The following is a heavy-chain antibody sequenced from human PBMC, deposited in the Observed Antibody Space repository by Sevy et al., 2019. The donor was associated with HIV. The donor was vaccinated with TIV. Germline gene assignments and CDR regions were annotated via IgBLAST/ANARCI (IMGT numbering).Heavy chain of an antibody. J-gene: IGHJ4*02. CDR3: ARDLEFYDYGDYGPAFMPDY. CDR1: GFTFSTHA. Sequence: GGSLRLSCAASGFTFSTHAMHWVRQAPGKGLEWVAIISYDGNIEYYPDSVKGRFTISRDDSKNTLYLQMNSLRAEDTAVYYCARDLEFYDYGDYGPAFMPDYWGQGTLVTVSS. CDR2: ISYDGNIE. D-gene: IGHD4-17*01. V-gene: IGHV3-30-3*01.